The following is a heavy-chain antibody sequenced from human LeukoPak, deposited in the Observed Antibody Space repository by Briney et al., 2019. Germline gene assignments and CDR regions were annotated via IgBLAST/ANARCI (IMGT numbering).Heavy chain of an antibody. D-gene: IGHD2-15*01. CDR1: GFTFSSSA. Sequence: GGSLRLSCAASGFTFSSSAMSWVRQAPGKGLEWVSAISNNGGHTYYADSVQGRFTVSRDNSKSTLCLQMNSLRAEDTAVYYCAKQLGYCSDGSCYFPYWGQGTLVTVSS. CDR3: AKQLGYCSDGSCYFPY. CDR2: ISNNGGHT. V-gene: IGHV3-23*01. J-gene: IGHJ4*02.